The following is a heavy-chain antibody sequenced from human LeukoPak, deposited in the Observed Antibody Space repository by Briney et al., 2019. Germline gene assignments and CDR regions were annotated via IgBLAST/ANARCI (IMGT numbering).Heavy chain of an antibody. V-gene: IGHV1-69*05. Sequence: SVKVSCKASGGTFSSYAISWVRQAPGQGLEWMGGIIPIFGTANYAQKFQGRVTVTRDTSTSTVHMELSGLRSEDTAVYYCAGDQEGFDYWGQGTLVTVSS. CDR1: GGTFSSYA. CDR2: IIPIFGTA. J-gene: IGHJ4*02. CDR3: AGDQEGFDY.